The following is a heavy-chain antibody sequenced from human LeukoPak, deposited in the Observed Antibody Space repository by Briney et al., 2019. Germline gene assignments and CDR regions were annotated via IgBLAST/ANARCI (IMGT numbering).Heavy chain of an antibody. CDR2: INHSGST. D-gene: IGHD3-3*01. V-gene: IGHV4-34*01. CDR3: ARYHYDFWSGYYAFDT. CDR1: GGSFSGYY. Sequence: PSETLSLTCAVYGGSFSGYYWSWIRQPPGKGLEWIGEINHSGSTNYNPSLKSRVTISVDTSKNQFSLKLSSVTAADTAVYYCARYHYDFWSGYYAFDTWGQGTMVTVSS. J-gene: IGHJ3*02.